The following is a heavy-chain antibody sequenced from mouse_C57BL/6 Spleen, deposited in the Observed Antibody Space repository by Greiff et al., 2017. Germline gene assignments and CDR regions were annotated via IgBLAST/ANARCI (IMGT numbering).Heavy chain of an antibody. CDR2: IYPGSGST. D-gene: IGHD1-1*01. CDR3: ARGDYYGSSYGAMDY. CDR1: GYTFTSYW. J-gene: IGHJ4*01. Sequence: QVQLKQPGAELVKPGASVKMSCKASGYTFTSYWITWVKQRPGQGLEWIGDIYPGSGSTNYNEKFKSKATLTVDTSSSTAYMQLSSLTSEDSAVYYCARGDYYGSSYGAMDYWGQGTSVTVSS. V-gene: IGHV1-55*01.